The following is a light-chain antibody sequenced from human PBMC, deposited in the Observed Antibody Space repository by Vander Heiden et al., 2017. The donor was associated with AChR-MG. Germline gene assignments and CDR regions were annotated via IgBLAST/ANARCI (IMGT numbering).Light chain of an antibody. CDR1: SGHTSNA. CDR2: LNSDGSQ. J-gene: IGLJ1*01. Sequence: QLVVTQSPSASASLGASVKLPCTLSSGHTSNAIAWHQQQPEKGPRFLMRLNSDGSQTTGDGIPDRFSGSSSGAERHLTIYSLQSDDEADYFCQTWGPGFYVFGPGTKVTVL. CDR3: QTWGPGFYV. V-gene: IGLV4-69*01.